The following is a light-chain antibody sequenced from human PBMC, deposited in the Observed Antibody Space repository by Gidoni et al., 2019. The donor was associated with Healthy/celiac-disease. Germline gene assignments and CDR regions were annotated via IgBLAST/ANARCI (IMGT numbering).Light chain of an antibody. J-gene: IGLJ1*01. Sequence: QSALTQPASVSGSPGQPIPISCTGTSSDFGAYNYVSWYQQNPGKAPKLMIYDVRNRPSGVSNRCSGSKSGSTASLTISGLQAEDEADYYCSSYTSSSTLEYVFGTGTKVTVL. CDR2: DVR. V-gene: IGLV2-14*01. CDR1: SSDFGAYNY. CDR3: SSYTSSSTLEYV.